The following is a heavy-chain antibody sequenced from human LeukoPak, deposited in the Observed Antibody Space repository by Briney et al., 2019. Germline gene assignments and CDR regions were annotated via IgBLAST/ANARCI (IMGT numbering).Heavy chain of an antibody. CDR3: ARSCSYYYYYYYMDV. CDR1: GGSISSGRYY. V-gene: IGHV4-39*07. Sequence: PSETLSLTCTVSGGSISSGRYYWGWIRQPPGKGLEWIRSIYYTGSTSDHSSLKSRVTISVDTSKNQFSLKLSSVTAADTAVYYCARSCSYYYYYYYMDVWGKGTTVTVSS. D-gene: IGHD3-3*01. J-gene: IGHJ6*03. CDR2: IYYTGST.